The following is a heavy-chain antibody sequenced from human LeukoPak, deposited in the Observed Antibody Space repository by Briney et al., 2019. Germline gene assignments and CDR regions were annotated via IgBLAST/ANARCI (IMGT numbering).Heavy chain of an antibody. CDR2: IYYSGST. J-gene: IGHJ3*02. CDR1: GGSISSYY. V-gene: IGHV4-59*08. Sequence: PSETLSLTCTVSGGSISSYYWSWIRQPPGKGLEWIGYIYYSGSTNYNPSLKSRVTISVGTSKNQFSLKLSSVTAADTAVYYCARTLGVDSSGYYLNFDAFDIWGQGTMVTVSS. CDR3: ARTLGVDSSGYYLNFDAFDI. D-gene: IGHD3-22*01.